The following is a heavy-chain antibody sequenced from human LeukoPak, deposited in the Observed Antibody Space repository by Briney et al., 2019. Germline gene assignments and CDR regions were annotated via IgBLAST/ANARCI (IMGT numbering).Heavy chain of an antibody. CDR2: IYPSDSDT. D-gene: IGHD1-26*01. V-gene: IGHV5-51*01. CDR3: ARWYSGSSFYFDY. CDR1: GYSFTTSW. Sequence: GESLKISCKGSGYSFTTSWIGWVRQMPGKGLEWIGIIYPSDSDTRYSPSFQGQVTISADKSISTAYLQRSSLKASDSAMYYCARWYSGSSFYFDYWGQGTLVTVSS. J-gene: IGHJ4*02.